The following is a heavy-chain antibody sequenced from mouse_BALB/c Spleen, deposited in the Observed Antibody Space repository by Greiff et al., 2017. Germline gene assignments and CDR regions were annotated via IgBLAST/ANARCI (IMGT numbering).Heavy chain of an antibody. D-gene: IGHD4-1*01. CDR1: GYTFTGYW. CDR2: IYPGNSDT. J-gene: IGHJ3*01. V-gene: IGHV1-5*01. CDR3: TRSLANWDVFAY. Sequence: VQLQQSGTVLARPGASVKMSCKASGYTFTGYWMHWVKQRPGQGLEWIGAIYPGNSDTSYNQKFKGKAKLTAVTSTSTAYMELSSLTNEDSAVYYCTRSLANWDVFAYWGQGTLVTVSA.